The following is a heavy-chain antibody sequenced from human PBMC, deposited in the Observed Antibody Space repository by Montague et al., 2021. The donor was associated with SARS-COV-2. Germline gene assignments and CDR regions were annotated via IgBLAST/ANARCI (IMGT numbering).Heavy chain of an antibody. CDR1: GFSFGDYA. V-gene: IGHV3-43*02. Sequence: SLRLSCAASGFSFGDYAMHWVRQTPGKGLEWVAVISGDGGSTYYAYSVKGRFTILRDNSKNSLYLQMNGLRTEDTALYFCAKDQIAHNWEVSAASYYMDVWGKGTTVTVAS. CDR2: ISGDGGST. J-gene: IGHJ6*03. D-gene: IGHD1-1*01. CDR3: AKDQIAHNWEVSAASYYMDV.